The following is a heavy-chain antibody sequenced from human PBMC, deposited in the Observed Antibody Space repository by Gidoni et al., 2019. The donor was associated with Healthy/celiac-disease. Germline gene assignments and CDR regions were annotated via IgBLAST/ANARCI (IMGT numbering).Heavy chain of an antibody. CDR1: VFTFSSYE. CDR3: ARWARDHYFDY. Sequence: EVQLVESGGGLVQPGGSLRLSCAASVFTFSSYEMIWVRQAPGKGLGWVSYMSSRGSTIYYADSVKGRFTISGDNAKNSLYLQMNSLRAEDTAVYYCARWARDHYFDYWGQGTLVTVSS. J-gene: IGHJ4*02. CDR2: MSSRGSTI. V-gene: IGHV3-48*03.